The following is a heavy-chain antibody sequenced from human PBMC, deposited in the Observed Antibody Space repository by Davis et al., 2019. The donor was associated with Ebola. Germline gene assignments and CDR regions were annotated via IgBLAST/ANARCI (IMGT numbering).Heavy chain of an antibody. V-gene: IGHV3-30-3*01. J-gene: IGHJ4*02. CDR3: ARDYYDSSGYLHYFDY. Sequence: GGSLRLSCATSGFTFSTYWMSWVRQAPGKGLEWVAVISYDGSDEYYADSVKGRFIISRDNSKNTLYLQMNSLRAEDTAVYYCARDYYDSSGYLHYFDYWGQGTLVTVSS. CDR1: GFTFSTYW. D-gene: IGHD3-22*01. CDR2: ISYDGSDE.